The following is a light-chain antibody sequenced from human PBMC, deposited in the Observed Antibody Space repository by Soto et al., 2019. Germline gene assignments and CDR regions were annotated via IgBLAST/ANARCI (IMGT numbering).Light chain of an antibody. CDR3: AAWDDSLNGVV. J-gene: IGLJ2*01. Sequence: QSVLTQPPSASGTPGQRVTISCPGSSSNIGSNAINWYQQLPGTAPKLLMHSSNQRPSGVPDRFSGSKSGTSASLAISGLQSEDEADYYCAAWDDSLNGVVFGGGTKLTVL. CDR2: SSN. V-gene: IGLV1-44*01. CDR1: SSNIGSNA.